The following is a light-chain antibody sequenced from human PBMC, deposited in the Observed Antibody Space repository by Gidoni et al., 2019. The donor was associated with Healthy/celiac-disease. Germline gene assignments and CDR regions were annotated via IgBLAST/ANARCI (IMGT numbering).Light chain of an antibody. V-gene: IGKV3-11*01. CDR2: DAS. Sequence: EIVLTQSPATLSLSPGERATLSCRASQSVSSYLAWYQQQPGQAPRLLIYDASNRATGIPARFSGSGSGTDFTLTISSLEPEDFAVYCCQQRSNFTFGGGTKVEIK. CDR3: QQRSNFT. CDR1: QSVSSY. J-gene: IGKJ4*01.